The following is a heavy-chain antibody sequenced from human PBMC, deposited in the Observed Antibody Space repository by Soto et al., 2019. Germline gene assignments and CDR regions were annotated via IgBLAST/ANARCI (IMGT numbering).Heavy chain of an antibody. Sequence: GASVKVSCKASEGSFRDYVISWVRQGPGQGLDWMGGIIPSLGAAHYAQRFEGRVRITADGSTSTAFMEVTSLRPEDTAVYYCARGERAVANRVGMDVWGQGTSVTVSS. D-gene: IGHD6-19*01. CDR2: IIPSLGAA. CDR1: EGSFRDYV. CDR3: ARGERAVANRVGMDV. J-gene: IGHJ6*02. V-gene: IGHV1-69*13.